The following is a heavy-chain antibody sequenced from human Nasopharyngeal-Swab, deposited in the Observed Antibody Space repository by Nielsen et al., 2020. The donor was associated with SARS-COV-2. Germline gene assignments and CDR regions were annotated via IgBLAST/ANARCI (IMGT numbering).Heavy chain of an antibody. D-gene: IGHD6-13*01. V-gene: IGHV3-23*01. CDR2: ISGSGGST. Sequence: VRQAPGKGLEWVSAISGSGGSTYYADSVKGRFTISRDNSKNTLYLQMNSLRAEDTAVYYCAKDITAAGTRFFDYWGQGTPVTVSS. CDR3: AKDITAAGTRFFDY. J-gene: IGHJ4*02.